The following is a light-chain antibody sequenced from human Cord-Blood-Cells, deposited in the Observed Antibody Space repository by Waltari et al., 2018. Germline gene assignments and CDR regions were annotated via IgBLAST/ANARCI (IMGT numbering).Light chain of an antibody. CDR2: DAS. CDR3: QQRSNWRLT. Sequence: EIVLTQSPATLSLSPGERANLSCRASQSVSSYLAWYQQKPGQAPRLLIYDASNRATGIPARFSGSGSGTDFTLTISSLEPEDFAVYYCQQRSNWRLTFGGGTKVEIK. J-gene: IGKJ4*01. CDR1: QSVSSY. V-gene: IGKV3-11*01.